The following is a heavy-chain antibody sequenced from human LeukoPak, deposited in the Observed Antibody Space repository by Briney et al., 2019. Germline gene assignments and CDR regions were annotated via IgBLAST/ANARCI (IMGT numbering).Heavy chain of an antibody. CDR3: ARDSQWRAFDI. Sequence: GGSLRLSCAASRFTFSSYDTNWVRQAPGKGLEWVSHISESGTTIYYADSVKGRFTISRDNTKNSLYLQMNSLRAEDTAIYYCARDSQWRAFDIWGQGTMVTVSS. CDR2: ISESGTTI. J-gene: IGHJ3*02. D-gene: IGHD6-19*01. CDR1: RFTFSSYD. V-gene: IGHV3-48*03.